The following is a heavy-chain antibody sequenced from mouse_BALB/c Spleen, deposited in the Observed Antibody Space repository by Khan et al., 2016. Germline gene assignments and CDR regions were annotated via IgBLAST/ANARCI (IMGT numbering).Heavy chain of an antibody. Sequence: EVELVESGGGLVQPKGSLKLSCAASGFTFKTYAMNWVRQAPGKGLEWIARIRSKSNTFATYYADSVKDRFTISRDDSQNMLSLQMNTLQTEDTAMYYWGRDAYYPYALDYWGQGTSVTVSS. CDR2: IRSKSNTFAT. J-gene: IGHJ4*01. CDR3: GRDAYYPYALDY. CDR1: GFTFKTYA. V-gene: IGHV10-1*02. D-gene: IGHD1-1*01.